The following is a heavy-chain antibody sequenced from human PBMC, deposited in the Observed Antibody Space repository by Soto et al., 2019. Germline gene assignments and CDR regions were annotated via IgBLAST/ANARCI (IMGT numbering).Heavy chain of an antibody. D-gene: IGHD3-10*01. CDR1: GYTFTSYD. V-gene: IGHV1-8*01. CDR2: MNPNSGNT. Sequence: ASVKVSCKASGYTFTSYDINWVRQATGQGLEWMGWMNPNSGNTGYAQKFQGRVTMTRNTSISTAYMELSSLRSEDTAVYYCARSSGDLEESYYYGSGSQTNYGMDVWGQGTTVTVSS. CDR3: ARSSGDLEESYYYGSGSQTNYGMDV. J-gene: IGHJ6*02.